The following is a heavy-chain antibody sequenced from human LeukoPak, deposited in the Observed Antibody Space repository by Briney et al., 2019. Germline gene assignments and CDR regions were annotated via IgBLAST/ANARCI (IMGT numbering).Heavy chain of an antibody. D-gene: IGHD3-10*01. V-gene: IGHV1-18*01. CDR1: GYTFTSYG. CDR3: AREKGPITMVRGVIRYYFDY. Sequence: ASVKVSCKASGYTFTSYGISWVRQAPGQGLEWMGWISAYNGNTNYAQKLQGRVTMTTDTSTSTVYMELSSLRSEDTAVYYCAREKGPITMVRGVIRYYFDYWGQGTLVTVSS. CDR2: ISAYNGNT. J-gene: IGHJ4*02.